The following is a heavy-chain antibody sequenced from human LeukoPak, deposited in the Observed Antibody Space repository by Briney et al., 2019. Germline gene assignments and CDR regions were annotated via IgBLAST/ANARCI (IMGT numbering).Heavy chain of an antibody. D-gene: IGHD4-11*01. V-gene: IGHV4-34*01. J-gene: IGHJ4*02. CDR1: GGSFSGYY. Sequence: KPSETLSLTCAVYGGSFSGYYWSWVRQPPGKGLEWIGEINHSGSTNYNPSLKSRVTISVDTSKNQFSLKLSSVTAADTAVYYCARGAIPDGSTAHRKYYFDYWGQGTLVTVSS. CDR3: ARGAIPDGSTAHRKYYFDY. CDR2: INHSGST.